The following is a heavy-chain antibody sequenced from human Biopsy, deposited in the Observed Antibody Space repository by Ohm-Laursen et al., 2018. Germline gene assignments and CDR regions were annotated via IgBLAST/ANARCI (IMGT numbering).Heavy chain of an antibody. CDR1: GYTFTGYY. CDR2: SSAYNGKT. D-gene: IGHD1-26*01. J-gene: IGHJ5*02. Sequence: SVKVSCKASGYTFTGYYLHWVRQAPGQGLEWMGWSSAYNGKTNYAQKFQGRLTMTTDTSTSTAYMELRSLRSDDTAVYFCARGEGSSWFDPWGHGTLVTVSS. V-gene: IGHV1-18*04. CDR3: ARGEGSSWFDP.